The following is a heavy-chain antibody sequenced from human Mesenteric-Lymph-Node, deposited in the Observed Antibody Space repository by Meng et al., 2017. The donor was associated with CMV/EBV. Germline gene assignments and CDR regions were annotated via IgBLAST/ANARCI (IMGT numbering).Heavy chain of an antibody. CDR3: ARAYWSSSPHFDS. J-gene: IGHJ4*02. V-gene: IGHV3-74*01. CDR1: GFTFSTDW. Sequence: CAASGFTFSTDWMHWVRQAPGKGLVWVSRINSDGSSTTYADSVKGRFTISTDNAKNTLYLQMNSLRAEDTAVYYCARAYWSSSPHFDSWGQGTLVTVSS. CDR2: INSDGSST. D-gene: IGHD6-6*01.